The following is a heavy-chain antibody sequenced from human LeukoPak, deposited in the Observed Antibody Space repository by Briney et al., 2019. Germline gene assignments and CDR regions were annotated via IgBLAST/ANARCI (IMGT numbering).Heavy chain of an antibody. V-gene: IGHV3-21*01. Sequence: GGSLRLSCAASGFTFSSYSMNWVRQAPGKGLEWVSSISSSSSYIYYADSVKGRFTISRDNAKNTLYLQMSSLRVEDTAVYYCASASSHRTAAGGDYWGQGTLVTVST. J-gene: IGHJ4*02. CDR1: GFTFSSYS. D-gene: IGHD6-13*01. CDR3: ASASSHRTAAGGDY. CDR2: ISSSSSYI.